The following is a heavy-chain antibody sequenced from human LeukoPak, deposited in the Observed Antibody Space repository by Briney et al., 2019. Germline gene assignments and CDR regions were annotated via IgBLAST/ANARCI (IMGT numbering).Heavy chain of an antibody. J-gene: IGHJ4*02. CDR3: AKGAAWSPVGYNFDY. V-gene: IGHV3-23*01. CDR2: ISGSGGST. D-gene: IGHD1-26*01. CDR1: GFTFSSYA. Sequence: GGSLRLSCAASGFTFSSYAMSWVRQAPGKGLEWVSAISGSGGSTYYADSVKGRFTISRDNSKNTLHLQMNSLTAEDTAVYYCAKGAAWSPVGYNFDYWGQGTLVTVSS.